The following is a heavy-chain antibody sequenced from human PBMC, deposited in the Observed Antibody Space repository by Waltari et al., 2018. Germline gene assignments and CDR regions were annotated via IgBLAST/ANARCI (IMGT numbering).Heavy chain of an antibody. D-gene: IGHD3-9*01. CDR1: GGSISDYY. CDR3: ARDNDITGYYGH. J-gene: IGHJ4*02. V-gene: IGHV4-59*12. CDR2: VYYTGST. Sequence: QVRLQESGPGLVKPSETLSLTCTVSGGSISDYYWSWIRQPPGKGLEWIGCVYYTGSTSYNPSLKSRVTISVDTSKNQFSLRLSSVTTADTAVYYCARDNDITGYYGHWGQGSLVIVPS.